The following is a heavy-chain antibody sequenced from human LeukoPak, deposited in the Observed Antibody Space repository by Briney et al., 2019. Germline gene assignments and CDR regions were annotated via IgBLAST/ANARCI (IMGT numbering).Heavy chain of an antibody. V-gene: IGHV3-23*01. J-gene: IGHJ5*02. Sequence: GGSLRLSCDASEFIFSDYDMNWVRQAPGKGLEWVSAISGTGDRTYHADSVKGRFTISRDNSKNTLYLHMNSLRAEDTAVYYCAKGYYASGSYGWFDPWGQGTLVTVSS. D-gene: IGHD3-10*01. CDR2: ISGTGDRT. CDR1: EFIFSDYD. CDR3: AKGYYASGSYGWFDP.